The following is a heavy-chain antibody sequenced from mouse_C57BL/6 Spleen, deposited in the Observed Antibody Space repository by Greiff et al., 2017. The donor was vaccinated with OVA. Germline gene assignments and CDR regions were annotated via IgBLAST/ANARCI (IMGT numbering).Heavy chain of an antibody. CDR1: GFTFSSYG. Sequence: EVQLVESGGGLVKPGGSLTLTCAASGFTFSSYGMSWVRQTPHKRLEWVATISSGGSYNYYPDRLKGRFTISRDNAKNTLYLQMSSLKSEDTAMYYCARQDYYSNYVAYWGQGTLVTVSA. D-gene: IGHD2-5*01. CDR2: ISSGGSYN. V-gene: IGHV5-6*01. CDR3: ARQDYYSNYVAY. J-gene: IGHJ3*01.